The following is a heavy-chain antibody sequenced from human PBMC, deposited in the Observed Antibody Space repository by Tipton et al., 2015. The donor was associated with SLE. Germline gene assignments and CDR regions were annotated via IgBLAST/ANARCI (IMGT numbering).Heavy chain of an antibody. CDR1: GGSISSSSYY. CDR2: SYYSGST. Sequence: TLSLTCTVSGGSISSSSYYWGWIRQPPGKGLEWIGSSYYSGSTYYNPSLKSRVTISVDTSKNQFSLKLSSVTAADTAVYYCASRPYSSSPNAFDIWGQGTMVPVSS. V-gene: IGHV4-39*07. D-gene: IGHD6-6*01. J-gene: IGHJ3*02. CDR3: ASRPYSSSPNAFDI.